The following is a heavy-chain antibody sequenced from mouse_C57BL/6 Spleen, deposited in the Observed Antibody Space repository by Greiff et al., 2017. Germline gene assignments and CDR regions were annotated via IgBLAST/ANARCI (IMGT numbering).Heavy chain of an antibody. CDR2: IAPSDSYT. D-gene: IGHD1-1*01. V-gene: IGHV1-69*01. Sequence: QVQLQQPGAELVMPGASVKLSCKASGYTFPSYWMHWVKQRPGQGLEWIGEIAPSDSYTNYNQKFKGKSTLTVDKASSTAYMQLSSLTFEDSAVYYCARRGVVEGYFDVWGTGTTVTVSS. J-gene: IGHJ1*03. CDR1: GYTFPSYW. CDR3: ARRGVVEGYFDV.